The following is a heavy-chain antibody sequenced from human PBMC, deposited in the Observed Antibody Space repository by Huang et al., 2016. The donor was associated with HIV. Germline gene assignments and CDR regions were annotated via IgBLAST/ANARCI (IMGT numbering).Heavy chain of an antibody. Sequence: EVQLVQSGVELKKPGESLKISCRASGYTFTHYWIGWVGQMPGKGLAWMGIVCPGDSDTRDSPSFQGQGTISADKSVNTAHLQWGGLKASDTAIYYCARFSHKRSTHESGFGYWGQGTLVTVSS. CDR2: VCPGDSDT. CDR1: GYTFTHYW. D-gene: IGHD2-2*01. J-gene: IGHJ4*02. V-gene: IGHV5-51*01. CDR3: ARFSHKRSTHESGFGY.